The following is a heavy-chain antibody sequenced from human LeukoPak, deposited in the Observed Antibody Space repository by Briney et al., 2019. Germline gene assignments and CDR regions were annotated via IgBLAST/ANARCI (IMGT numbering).Heavy chain of an antibody. CDR1: GFTFSNYW. J-gene: IGHJ4*02. D-gene: IGHD6-13*01. CDR2: INQDGSQT. CDR3: ARGLATAAAY. V-gene: IGHV3-7*01. Sequence: PGGSLRLSCAASGFTFSNYWMSWVRQAPGEGLEWVANINQDGSQTYYVDSVKGRFTISRDNAKSSVYLQMNSLRAEDTALYYCARGLATAAAYWGQGTLVTVSS.